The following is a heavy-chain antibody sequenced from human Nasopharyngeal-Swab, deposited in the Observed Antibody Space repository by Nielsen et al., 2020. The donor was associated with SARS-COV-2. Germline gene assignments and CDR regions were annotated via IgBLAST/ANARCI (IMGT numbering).Heavy chain of an antibody. CDR1: GGSISSYY. Sequence: SETLSLTCTVSGGSISSYYWSWIRQPAGKGLEWIGRIYTSGSTNYNPSLKSRVTMSVDTSKNQFSLELSSVTAADTAVYYCARDRVVVAATWFDYWGQGTLVTVSS. CDR3: ARDRVVVAATWFDY. J-gene: IGHJ4*02. V-gene: IGHV4-4*07. D-gene: IGHD2-15*01. CDR2: IYTSGST.